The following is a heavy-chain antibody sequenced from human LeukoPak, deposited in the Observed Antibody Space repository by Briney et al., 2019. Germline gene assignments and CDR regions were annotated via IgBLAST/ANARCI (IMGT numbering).Heavy chain of an antibody. CDR1: GGTFSRYA. V-gene: IGHV1-69*05. D-gene: IGHD3-10*01. J-gene: IGHJ5*02. CDR2: IIPIFGTA. CDR3: AREGSGESGFDP. Sequence: SVKVSCKASGGTFSRYAISWVRQAPGQGLEWMGRIIPIFGTANYAQKFQGRVTITTDESTSTAYMGLSSLRSEDTAVYYCAREGSGESGFDPWGQGTLVTVSS.